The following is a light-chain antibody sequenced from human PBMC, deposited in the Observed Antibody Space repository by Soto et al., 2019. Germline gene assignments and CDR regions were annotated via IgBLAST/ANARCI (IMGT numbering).Light chain of an antibody. J-gene: IGLJ2*01. V-gene: IGLV2-23*03. CDR1: SSDVGSYNL. Sequence: QSVLTQPASVSGSPGQSITISCTGTSSDVGSYNLVSWYQQHPGKAPKLMIYEGSKRPSGVSNRFSGSKSGNTASLTISGLQAEDEADYSCCSYAGSSTFRVVFGGGTKLTVL. CDR2: EGS. CDR3: CSYAGSSTFRVV.